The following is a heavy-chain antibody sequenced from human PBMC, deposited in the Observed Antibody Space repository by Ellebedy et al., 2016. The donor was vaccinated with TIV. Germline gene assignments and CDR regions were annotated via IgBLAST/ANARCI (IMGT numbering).Heavy chain of an antibody. V-gene: IGHV3-23*01. CDR3: ARDPVGVGPAFDV. CDR2: IIESGGNT. J-gene: IGHJ3*01. CDR1: GLTFSSHA. D-gene: IGHD4-23*01. Sequence: GESLKISCTASGLTFSSHAMTWVRQAPAKGLEGVSSIIESGGNTYYADSVKGRFTISRDNSKDTLYLQMNRLRAEDTAIYYCARDPVGVGPAFDVWGQGTMVTVSS.